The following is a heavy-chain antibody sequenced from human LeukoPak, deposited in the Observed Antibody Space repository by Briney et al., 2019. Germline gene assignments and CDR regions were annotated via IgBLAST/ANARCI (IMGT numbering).Heavy chain of an antibody. CDR2: MIPIFGTS. V-gene: IGHV1-69*13. CDR3: ARVVQAFKRAFTGNWFDP. CDR1: GGTFSSYA. Sequence: SVKVSCKASGGTFSSYAISWVRQAPGQGLEWMGGMIPIFGTSNYAQKFQGRVTITADESTSTAYMELSSLRSEDAAVYYCARVVQAFKRAFTGNWFDPWGQGTLVTVSS. J-gene: IGHJ5*02. D-gene: IGHD3-10*01.